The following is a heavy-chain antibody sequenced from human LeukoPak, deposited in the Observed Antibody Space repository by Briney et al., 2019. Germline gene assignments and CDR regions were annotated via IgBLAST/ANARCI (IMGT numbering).Heavy chain of an antibody. CDR1: GFSFSSYE. D-gene: IGHD5-12*01. CDR3: ARDPWTNSDYDGFDY. Sequence: GGSLRLSCVASGFSFSSYEMNWVRQAPGKGLEWVSYISSSGRTMYYADSVKGRFIISRDNSKNTLYLQMNSLRAEDTAVYYCARDPWTNSDYDGFDYWGQGTLVTVSS. CDR2: ISSSGRTM. J-gene: IGHJ4*02. V-gene: IGHV3-48*03.